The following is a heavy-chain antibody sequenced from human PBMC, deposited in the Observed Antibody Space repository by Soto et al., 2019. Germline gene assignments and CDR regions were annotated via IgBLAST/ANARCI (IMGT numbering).Heavy chain of an antibody. CDR1: GYTFTSYD. CDR3: ARGPRGYVPHYAFDI. J-gene: IGHJ3*02. V-gene: IGHV1-8*01. Sequence: ASVKVSCKASGYTFTSYDINWVRHATGQGLEWMGWMNPNSGNTGYAQKFQGRVTMTRNTSISTAYMELSSLRSEDTAVYYCARGPRGYVPHYAFDIWGQGTMVTVSS. D-gene: IGHD5-12*01. CDR2: MNPNSGNT.